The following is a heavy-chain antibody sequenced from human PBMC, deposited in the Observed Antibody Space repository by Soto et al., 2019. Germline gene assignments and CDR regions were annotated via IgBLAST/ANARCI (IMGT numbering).Heavy chain of an antibody. V-gene: IGHV4-59*01. J-gene: IGHJ4*02. CDR1: GGSISTYY. Sequence: PSETLSLTCSVSGGSISTYYWSWIRQSPGKGLEWIGYIYYSGATDYNPSLKSRVTLSLDPSKNQFSLKLSSVSAADTAVYYCARETHAFGGIIVIVDWGQGTQVTVSS. CDR2: IYYSGAT. CDR3: ARETHAFGGIIVIVD. D-gene: IGHD3-16*02.